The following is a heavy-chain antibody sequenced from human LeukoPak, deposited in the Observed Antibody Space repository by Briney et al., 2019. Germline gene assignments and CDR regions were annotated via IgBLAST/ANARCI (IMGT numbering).Heavy chain of an antibody. CDR1: GFTVSSNY. J-gene: IGHJ4*02. CDR3: AKDGWFGEPRNSYFDY. V-gene: IGHV3-53*05. Sequence: GGSLRLSCAASGFTVSSNYMSWVRQAPGKGLEWVSVIYSGGSTYYADSVKGRFTISRDNSKNTLYLQMNSLRAEDTAVYYCAKDGWFGEPRNSYFDYWGQGTLVTVSS. CDR2: IYSGGST. D-gene: IGHD3-10*01.